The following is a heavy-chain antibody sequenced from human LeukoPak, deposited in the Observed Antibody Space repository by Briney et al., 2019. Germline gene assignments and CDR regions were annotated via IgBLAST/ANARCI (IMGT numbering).Heavy chain of an antibody. CDR1: GYTFTGYY. D-gene: IGHD3-10*01. Sequence: ASVKVSCKASGYTFTGYYMHWVRQAPGQGLEWMGWINPNSGGTNYAQKFQGRVTMTRDTSISTAYMELSRLRSDDTAVYYCAREEMGYGSGSYRLNVPSSGWFDPWGQGTLVTVSS. J-gene: IGHJ5*02. V-gene: IGHV1-2*02. CDR3: AREEMGYGSGSYRLNVPSSGWFDP. CDR2: INPNSGGT.